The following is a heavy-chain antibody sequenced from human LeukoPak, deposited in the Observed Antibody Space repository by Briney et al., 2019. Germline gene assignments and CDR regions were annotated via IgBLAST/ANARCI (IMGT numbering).Heavy chain of an antibody. Sequence: PGRSLRLSCAASGFTFSSYSMHWVRQAPGKGLEWVALTSYDGSNKYYADSVKGRFTISRDNSKNTLYLQMNSLRTEDTAMYYCAKDMGYTFGHAFDYWGQGTLVTASS. J-gene: IGHJ4*02. CDR3: AKDMGYTFGHAFDY. CDR2: TSYDGSNK. CDR1: GFTFSSYS. D-gene: IGHD5-18*01. V-gene: IGHV3-30-3*01.